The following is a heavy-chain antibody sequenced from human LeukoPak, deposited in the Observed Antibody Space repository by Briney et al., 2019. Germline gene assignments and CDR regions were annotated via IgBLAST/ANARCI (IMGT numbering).Heavy chain of an antibody. D-gene: IGHD6-19*01. CDR2: ISGSGGST. Sequence: PGGSLRLSCAASGFTFSSYAMSWVRQAPGKGLEWVSAISGSGGSTYYADSVKGRFTISRDNSKNTLYLQMNSLRAEDTAVYYRAKMPSRHSSGWFQDPWGQGTLVTVSS. V-gene: IGHV3-23*01. CDR1: GFTFSSYA. J-gene: IGHJ5*02. CDR3: AKMPSRHSSGWFQDP.